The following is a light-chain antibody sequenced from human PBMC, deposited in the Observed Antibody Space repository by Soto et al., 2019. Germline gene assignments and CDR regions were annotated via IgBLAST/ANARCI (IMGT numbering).Light chain of an antibody. CDR2: DAS. CDR1: QSLRSK. V-gene: IGKV3-15*01. CDR3: QKYFDWPFIA. Sequence: EIVMTQSPATLSVSPGDGATLSCRASQSLRSKLAWYQHKPGQSPRLLIYDASTRATGIPARFSGSGSGTEFTLTISSLQSEDFAIYFCQKYFDWPFIAFCGGTKVDIK. J-gene: IGKJ4*01.